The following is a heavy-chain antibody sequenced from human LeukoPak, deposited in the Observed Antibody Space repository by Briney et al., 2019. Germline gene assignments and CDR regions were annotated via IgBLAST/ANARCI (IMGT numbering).Heavy chain of an antibody. D-gene: IGHD5-12*01. Sequence: SETLSLTCTVSGGSISSYYWSWIRQPPGKGLEWIGYIYYSGSTNYNPSLKSRVTISVDTSKSQFSLKLSSVTAADTAVYYCARQGYSGYDKYYDYWGQGTLVTVSS. V-gene: IGHV4-59*01. CDR2: IYYSGST. CDR1: GGSISSYY. J-gene: IGHJ4*02. CDR3: ARQGYSGYDKYYDY.